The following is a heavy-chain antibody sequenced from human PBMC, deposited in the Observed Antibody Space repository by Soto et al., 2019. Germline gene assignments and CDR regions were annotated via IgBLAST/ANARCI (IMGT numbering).Heavy chain of an antibody. V-gene: IGHV5-51*01. CDR3: ARLHGIVAPGTVFLDN. J-gene: IGHJ4*02. CDR2: IYPGDSDT. Sequence: PGESLKISCKASGYRFTSSWIGWVRQMPGKGLEWMGIIYPGDSDTRYRPSFQGQVTISADKSSSTAYLQWNSLQASDTAMYYCARLHGIVAPGTVFLDNWGQGTMVTVSS. D-gene: IGHD1-1*01. CDR1: GYRFTSSW.